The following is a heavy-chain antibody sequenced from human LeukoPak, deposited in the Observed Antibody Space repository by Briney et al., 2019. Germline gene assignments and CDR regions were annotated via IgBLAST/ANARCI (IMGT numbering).Heavy chain of an antibody. CDR3: VREGLERRTNFDY. CDR1: RFTFTSHV. Sequence: GGSLRLSCSASRFTFTSHVMHWVRQAPGKGLQYYAGSVKGRFTISRDSSKNTVYLQMNSLTAEDTAVYYCVREGLERRTNFDYWGQGTLVSVSS. V-gene: IGHV3-64D*06. D-gene: IGHD1-1*01. J-gene: IGHJ4*02.